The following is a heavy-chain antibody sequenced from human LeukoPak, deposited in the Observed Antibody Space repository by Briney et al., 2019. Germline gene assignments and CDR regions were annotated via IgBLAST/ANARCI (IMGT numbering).Heavy chain of an antibody. Sequence: PSETLSLTCTVSGGSISNYYWSWIRQPAGRGLEGIGRIYTSGSTNYNPSLKSRVTISVDKSKNQFSLKLSSVTAADTAVYHCARGGSGSYASFDCWGQGTLVTVSS. CDR3: ARGGSGSYASFDC. J-gene: IGHJ4*02. CDR1: GGSISNYY. CDR2: IYTSGST. D-gene: IGHD1-26*01. V-gene: IGHV4-4*07.